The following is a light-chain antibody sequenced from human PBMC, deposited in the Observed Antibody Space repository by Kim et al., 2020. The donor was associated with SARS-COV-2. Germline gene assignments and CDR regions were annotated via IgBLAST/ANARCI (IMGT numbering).Light chain of an antibody. CDR3: LQHSTYPLT. CDR1: QDIGDD. CDR2: AAS. Sequence: DIQMTQSPSSLSASVGDRVTITCRASQDIGDDLGWYQQKPGKAPKRLIYAASSLQSGAPSRFSGSGSGTEFTLTISSLQPEDFATYYCLQHSTYPLTFGGGTKVDIK. V-gene: IGKV1-17*01. J-gene: IGKJ4*01.